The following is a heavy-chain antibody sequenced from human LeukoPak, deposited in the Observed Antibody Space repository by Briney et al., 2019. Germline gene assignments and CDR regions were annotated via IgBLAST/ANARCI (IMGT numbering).Heavy chain of an antibody. V-gene: IGHV4-59*01. J-gene: IGHJ5*02. Sequence: PSETLSLTCTVSGGSISSYYWSWIRQPPGKGLEWIGYIYYSGSTNYNPSLKSRVTISVDTSKNQFSLKLSSVTAADTAVYYCARDSPEFDPWGQATLVTVSS. CDR3: ARDSPEFDP. D-gene: IGHD1-14*01. CDR1: GGSISSYY. CDR2: IYYSGST.